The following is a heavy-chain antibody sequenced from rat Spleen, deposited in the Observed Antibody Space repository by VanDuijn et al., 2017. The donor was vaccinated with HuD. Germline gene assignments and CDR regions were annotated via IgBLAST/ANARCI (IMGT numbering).Heavy chain of an antibody. V-gene: IGHV2-32*01. CDR2: IWGDGDT. CDR1: GFSLTSYG. CDR3: ARGGFAY. J-gene: IGHJ3*01. Sequence: QVQLKESGPGLVQPSQTLSLTCTVSGFSLTSYGVSWVRQPPGKGLEWMGGIWGDGDTSYKSTLKSRLSITRDTSKSQVFLEMSSLQTEDSATYYCARGGFAYWGQGTLVTVSS.